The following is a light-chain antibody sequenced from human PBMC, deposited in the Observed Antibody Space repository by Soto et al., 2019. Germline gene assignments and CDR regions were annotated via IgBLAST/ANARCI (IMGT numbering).Light chain of an antibody. Sequence: EIVMTQSPATLSVSPGERATLSCRASQSVSSNLAWYQQKPGQAPRLLIYGASTRATGIPAWFSGSGSGTEFTLTISSLQSEDFAVYYCQQYGSSGTFGQGTKVEIK. CDR3: QQYGSSGT. CDR1: QSVSSN. J-gene: IGKJ1*01. V-gene: IGKV3-15*01. CDR2: GAS.